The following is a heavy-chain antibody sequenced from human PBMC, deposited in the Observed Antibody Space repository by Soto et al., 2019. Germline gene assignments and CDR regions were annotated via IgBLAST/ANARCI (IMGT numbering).Heavy chain of an antibody. V-gene: IGHV3-23*01. J-gene: IGHJ4*02. CDR3: AKGNYYYDSSGYSY. CDR2: ISGSGGST. Sequence: LRLSCAASGFTFSSYAMSWVRQAPGKGLEWVSAISGSGGSTYYADPVKGRFTISRDNSKNTLYLQMNSLRAEDTAVYYCAKGNYYYDSSGYSYWGQRTLVTVSS. CDR1: GFTFSSYA. D-gene: IGHD3-22*01.